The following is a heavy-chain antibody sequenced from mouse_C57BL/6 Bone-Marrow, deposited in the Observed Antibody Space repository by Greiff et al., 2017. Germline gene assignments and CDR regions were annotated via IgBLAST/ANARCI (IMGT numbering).Heavy chain of an antibody. Sequence: VQLQQSGTVLARPGASVKMSCKTSGYTFTSYWMHWVKQRPGQGLEWIGAIYPGNSDTSYNQKFKGKAKLTAVTSASTAYMELSSLTNEDSAVYYCTCYYGSSLAMDYWGQGTSVTVSS. CDR3: TCYYGSSLAMDY. CDR1: GYTFTSYW. V-gene: IGHV1-5*01. J-gene: IGHJ4*01. CDR2: IYPGNSDT. D-gene: IGHD1-1*01.